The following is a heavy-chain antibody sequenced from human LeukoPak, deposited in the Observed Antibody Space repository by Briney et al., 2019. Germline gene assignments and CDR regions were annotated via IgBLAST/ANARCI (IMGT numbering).Heavy chain of an antibody. CDR3: AKDVNTHDF. CDR1: GFTFSSYA. V-gene: IGHV3-30*04. J-gene: IGHJ4*02. Sequence: GGSLRLSCAASGFTFSSYAMHWVRQAPGKGLEWVAVISYDGSNKYYADSVKGRFTISRDNSKNTLYLQMNSLRAEDTAVYYCAKDVNTHDFWGQGTLVTVSS. D-gene: IGHD2-2*02. CDR2: ISYDGSNK.